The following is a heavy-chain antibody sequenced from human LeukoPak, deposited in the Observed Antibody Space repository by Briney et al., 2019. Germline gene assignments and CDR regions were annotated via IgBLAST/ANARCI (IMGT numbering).Heavy chain of an antibody. Sequence: GGSLRLSCAASGFTFSSYAMHWVRQAPGKGLEWVAVISYDGSNKYYADSVKGRFTISRDNSKNTLYLQMNSLRAEDTAVYYCARDNRAWELLRAFDIWGQGTMVTVSS. CDR2: ISYDGSNK. CDR1: GFTFSSYA. CDR3: ARDNRAWELLRAFDI. J-gene: IGHJ3*02. V-gene: IGHV3-30*04. D-gene: IGHD1-26*01.